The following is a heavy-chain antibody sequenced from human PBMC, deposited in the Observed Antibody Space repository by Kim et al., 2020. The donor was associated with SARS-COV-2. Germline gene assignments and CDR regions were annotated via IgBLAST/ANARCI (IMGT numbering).Heavy chain of an antibody. V-gene: IGHV4-34*01. Sequence: SETLSLTCAVYGGSFSGYYWSWIRQPPGKGLEWIGEINHSGSTNYNPSLKSRVTISADTSKNQFSLKLSSVTAADTAVYYCAREYYYHSNSFPQVAFDYWGQGALVTVSS. J-gene: IGHJ4*02. CDR3: AREYYYHSNSFPQVAFDY. D-gene: IGHD3-22*01. CDR1: GGSFSGYY. CDR2: INHSGST.